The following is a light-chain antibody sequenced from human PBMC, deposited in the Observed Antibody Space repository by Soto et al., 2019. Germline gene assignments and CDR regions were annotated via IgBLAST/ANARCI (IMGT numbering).Light chain of an antibody. CDR2: GAY. Sequence: EIVLTQSPGTLSLSPGKRATLSCRASQSVSTRILAWYQQKPGQAPRLLMYGAYDRATGIPDRFSGTGSGTDFTLTSSRLELEYFAVYYCQQYGSSPYTFGLGTKLEIK. CDR1: QSVSTRI. CDR3: QQYGSSPYT. J-gene: IGKJ2*01. V-gene: IGKV3-20*01.